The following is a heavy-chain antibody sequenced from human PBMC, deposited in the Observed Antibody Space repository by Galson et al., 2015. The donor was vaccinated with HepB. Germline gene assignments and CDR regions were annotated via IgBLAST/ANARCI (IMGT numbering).Heavy chain of an antibody. J-gene: IGHJ4*02. CDR2: ISSSSSYT. CDR1: GFTFSDYY. V-gene: IGHV3-11*06. D-gene: IGHD3-22*01. CDR3: ARVRYYYDSSGYYYPDY. Sequence: SLRLSCAASGFTFSDYYMSWIRQAPGKGLEWVSYISSSSSYTNYADSVKGRFTISRDNAKNSLYLQMNSPRAEDTAVYYCARVRYYYDSSGYYYPDYWGQGTLVTVSS.